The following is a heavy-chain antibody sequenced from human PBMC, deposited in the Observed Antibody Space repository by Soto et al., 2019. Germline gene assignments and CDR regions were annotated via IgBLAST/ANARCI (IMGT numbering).Heavy chain of an antibody. CDR1: GGSISNFY. J-gene: IGHJ6*03. D-gene: IGHD3-9*01. V-gene: IGHV4-59*08. CDR2: VYYTGST. Sequence: SETLSLTCTVSGGSISNFYWSWIRQPPGKGLEWIGYVYYTGSTSYNPSLKRRVTFSADSSRGQFSLRLNSVTAADTAVCYCARTVLGPDLLADSFVDYYYYMDVWGQGTTVTVSS. CDR3: ARTVLGPDLLADSFVDYYYYMDV.